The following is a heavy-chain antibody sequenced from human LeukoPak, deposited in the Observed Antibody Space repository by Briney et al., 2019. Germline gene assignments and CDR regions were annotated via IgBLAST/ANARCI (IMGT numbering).Heavy chain of an antibody. CDR3: ASPSSILLSDAFDI. CDR2: ISAYNGNT. CDR1: GYTFTSYG. Sequence: ASVKVSCKASGYTFTSYGISWVRQAPGQGLEWMGWISAYNGNTSYAQKLQGRVTMTTDTSTSTAYMELRSLRSDDTAVYYCASPSSILLSDAFDIWGQGTMVTVSS. V-gene: IGHV1-18*01. D-gene: IGHD6-13*01. J-gene: IGHJ3*02.